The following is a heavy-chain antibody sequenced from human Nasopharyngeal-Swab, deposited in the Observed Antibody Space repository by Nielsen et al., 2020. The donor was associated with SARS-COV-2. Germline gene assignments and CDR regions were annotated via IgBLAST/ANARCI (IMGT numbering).Heavy chain of an antibody. Sequence: WIRQPPGKRLEWVSPISGSGGSTYYADSVNGRFNISRDNSKNTLYLQMNSLRAEDTSLYFCAKDWRYGGGYWGQGTLVTVSS. CDR3: AKDWRYGGGY. CDR2: ISGSGGST. J-gene: IGHJ4*02. V-gene: IGHV3-23*01. D-gene: IGHD4/OR15-4a*01.